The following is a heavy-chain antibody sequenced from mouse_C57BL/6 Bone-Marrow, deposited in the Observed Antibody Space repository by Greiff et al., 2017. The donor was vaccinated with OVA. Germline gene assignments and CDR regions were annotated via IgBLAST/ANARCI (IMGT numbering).Heavy chain of an antibody. CDR2: IWSDGST. J-gene: IGHJ2*01. V-gene: IGHV2-6*03. CDR1: GFSLTSYG. D-gene: IGHD1-1*01. Sequence: VKLMESGPGLVAPSQSLSITCTVSGFSLTSYGVHWVRQPPGKGLEWLVVIWSDGSTTYNSALKSRLSISKDNSKSQVFLKMNSLQTDDTAMYYCARGDGSLHYFDYWGQGTTLTVSS. CDR3: ARGDGSLHYFDY.